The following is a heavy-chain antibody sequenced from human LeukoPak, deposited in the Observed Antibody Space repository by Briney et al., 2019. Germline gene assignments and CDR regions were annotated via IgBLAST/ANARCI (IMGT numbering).Heavy chain of an antibody. D-gene: IGHD3-3*01. CDR1: GYSFTSYW. CDR2: IYPGDSDT. V-gene: IGHV5-51*01. CDR3: ASQIPNYDFWSGYYRDRSYHYYYYMDV. Sequence: GESLKISCKGSGYSFTSYWIGWVRQMPGKGLEWLGIIYPGDSDTRYSPSFQGQVTISADKSISTAYLQWTSLKASDTAMYYCASQIPNYDFWSGYYRDRSYHYYYYMDVWGKGTTVTVSS. J-gene: IGHJ6*03.